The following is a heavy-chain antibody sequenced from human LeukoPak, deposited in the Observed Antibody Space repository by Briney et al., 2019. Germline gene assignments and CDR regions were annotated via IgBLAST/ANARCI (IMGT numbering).Heavy chain of an antibody. D-gene: IGHD1-14*01. CDR3: ARVVTTSED. Sequence: PGGSLRLSCAASGFTFSSNGMNWVRQAPGKGLVWVSRINSDGSNTSYADSVKGRFMNSRDNAKNTLYLQMNSLRAEDTAVYYCARVVTTSEDWGQGTLVTVSS. V-gene: IGHV3-74*01. J-gene: IGHJ4*02. CDR2: INSDGSNT. CDR1: GFTFSSNG.